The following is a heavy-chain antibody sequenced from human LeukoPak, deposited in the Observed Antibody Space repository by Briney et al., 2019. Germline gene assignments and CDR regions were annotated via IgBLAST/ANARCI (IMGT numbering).Heavy chain of an antibody. Sequence: GGSLRLSCAASGFTFSTYGMNWVRQAPGKGLEWVSSISSSSSYIYYADSVKGRFTISRDNAKNSLYLQLNSLRAEDTAVYYCARVGCSSTTCYDFDYWGQGTLVTVSS. V-gene: IGHV3-21*01. CDR2: ISSSSSYI. CDR3: ARVGCSSTTCYDFDY. CDR1: GFTFSTYG. D-gene: IGHD2-2*01. J-gene: IGHJ4*02.